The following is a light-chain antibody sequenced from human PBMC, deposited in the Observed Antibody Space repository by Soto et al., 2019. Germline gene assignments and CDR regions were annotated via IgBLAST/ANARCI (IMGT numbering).Light chain of an antibody. Sequence: QSVLTQPPSASGTPGPRVPISCSGSSSNIGDNYVYWYQQLPGTAPKVVIFSNNQRPSGVPDRFSGYKSGSSAALVISGLRSEDEADYYCASWDDSQRVYVFAAGTKVTVL. V-gene: IGLV1-47*02. CDR2: SNN. J-gene: IGLJ1*01. CDR3: ASWDDSQRVYV. CDR1: SSNIGDNY.